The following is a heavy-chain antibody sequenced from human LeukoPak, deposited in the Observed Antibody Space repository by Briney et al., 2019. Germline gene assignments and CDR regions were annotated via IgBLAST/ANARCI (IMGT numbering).Heavy chain of an antibody. V-gene: IGHV1-2*02. J-gene: IGHJ4*02. Sequence: GASVKVSCKASGYTFTVNSMHWVRPAPGQGLEWVGCINPNSGDTIYAQKFHDRVTMTRDTSITTAYLELSGLRSDDTAVYYCVRENWFFDYWGQGALVTVSS. CDR1: GYTFTVNS. CDR2: INPNSGDT. D-gene: IGHD3-10*01. CDR3: VRENWFFDY.